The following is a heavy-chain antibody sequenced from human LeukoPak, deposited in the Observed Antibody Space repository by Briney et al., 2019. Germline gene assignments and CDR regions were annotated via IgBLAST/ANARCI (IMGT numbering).Heavy chain of an antibody. V-gene: IGHV3-48*04. Sequence: GGSLRLSCAASGFTFTIFGLNWVRQAPGKGPEWVSYIDARSGITHYADSVQGRFTISRDDARESVFLQMDGLRVDDTAVYYCARTYDFGRGPPGDAFDNWGPGTWVIVSS. CDR2: IDARSGIT. D-gene: IGHD3-3*01. CDR3: ARTYDFGRGPPGDAFDN. J-gene: IGHJ3*02. CDR1: GFTFTIFG.